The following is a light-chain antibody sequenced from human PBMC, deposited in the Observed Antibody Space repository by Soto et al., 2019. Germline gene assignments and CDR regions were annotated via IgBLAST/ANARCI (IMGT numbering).Light chain of an antibody. Sequence: EIVLTQSPGTLSLSPGERATLSCRASQSVSSTYSAWYQQKPGQAPRLLIYGASSRATGIPDRFSGGGSGTNFTLTISRLEPEDFAVYYCQHFGSSPTFGGGTKVEI. CDR1: QSVSSTY. V-gene: IGKV3-20*01. CDR2: GAS. CDR3: QHFGSSPT. J-gene: IGKJ4*01.